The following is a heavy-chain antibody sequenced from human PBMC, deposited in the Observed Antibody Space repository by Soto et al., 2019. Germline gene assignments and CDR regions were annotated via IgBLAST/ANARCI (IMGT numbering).Heavy chain of an antibody. D-gene: IGHD6-19*01. Sequence: QVQLVQSGAEVKKPGASVKVSCKASGYTFTGYYMHWVRQAPGQGLEWMGWINPNSGGTNYAQKFQGRVTMTRDTTISTAYTELTRLRSDDTAVYYCARVVNLAVAGQIDYWGQGTRVTVSS. CDR1: GYTFTGYY. CDR3: ARVVNLAVAGQIDY. V-gene: IGHV1-2*02. CDR2: INPNSGGT. J-gene: IGHJ4*02.